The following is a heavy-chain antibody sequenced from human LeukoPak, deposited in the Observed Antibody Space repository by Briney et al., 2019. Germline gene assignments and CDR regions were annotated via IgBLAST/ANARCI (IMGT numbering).Heavy chain of an antibody. CDR2: MNPNNGNT. CDR3: ARGNYYDSSGYYHAVGMDV. D-gene: IGHD3-22*01. CDR1: GYTFTGYY. J-gene: IGHJ6*02. Sequence: ASVKVSCKASGYTFTGYYMHWVRQATGQGLEWMGWMNPNNGNTGYAQKFLGRVTMTRDTSTSTAYMELSSLRSEDTAVYFCARGNYYDSSGYYHAVGMDVWGQGTTVTVSS. V-gene: IGHV1-8*02.